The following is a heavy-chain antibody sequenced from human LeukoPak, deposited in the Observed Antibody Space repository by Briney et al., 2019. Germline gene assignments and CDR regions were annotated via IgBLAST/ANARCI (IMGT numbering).Heavy chain of an antibody. CDR1: GGSISSYY. CDR2: IYYSGST. D-gene: IGHD2/OR15-2a*01. J-gene: IGHJ6*02. Sequence: SETLSLTCTVSGGSISSYYWSWIRQPPGKGLEWIGYIYYSGSTNYNPSLKSRVTISVDTSKNQFSLKLSSVTAADTAVYYCARAEGVLLSGFFSYYYGMDVWGQGTTVTVSS. CDR3: ARAEGVLLSGFFSYYYGMDV. V-gene: IGHV4-59*01.